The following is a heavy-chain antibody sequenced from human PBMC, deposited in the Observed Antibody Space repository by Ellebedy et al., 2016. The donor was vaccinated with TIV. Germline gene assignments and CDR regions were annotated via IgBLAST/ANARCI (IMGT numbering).Heavy chain of an antibody. CDR1: GGSFSGYY. CDR3: AGRPFSSGWYFYY. J-gene: IGHJ4*02. CDR2: INHSGST. V-gene: IGHV4-34*01. D-gene: IGHD6-19*01. Sequence: SETLSLXXAVYGGSFSGYYWSWIRQPPGKGLEWIGEINHSGSTNYNPSLKSRVTISVDKSKNQFSLKLSSVTAADTAVYYCAGRPFSSGWYFYYWGQGTLVTVSS.